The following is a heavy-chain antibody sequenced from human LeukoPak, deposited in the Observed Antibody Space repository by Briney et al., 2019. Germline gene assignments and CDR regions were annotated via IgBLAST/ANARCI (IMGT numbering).Heavy chain of an antibody. D-gene: IGHD6-6*01. CDR3: ARDRGARPDGMDV. V-gene: IGHV3-48*03. Sequence: PGGSLRLSCAASGFTFSSFEMNWVRQAPGKGLEWVSYISASGTSGSPIYYADSVKGRFTISRDNSKNTLYLQMNSLRAEDTAVYYCARDRGARPDGMDVWGQGTTVTVSS. CDR1: GFTFSSFE. CDR2: ISASGTSGSPI. J-gene: IGHJ6*02.